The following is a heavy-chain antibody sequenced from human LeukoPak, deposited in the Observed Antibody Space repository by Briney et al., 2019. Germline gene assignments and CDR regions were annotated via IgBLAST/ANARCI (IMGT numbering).Heavy chain of an antibody. CDR2: INWNGGST. J-gene: IGHJ4*02. V-gene: IGHV3-20*04. Sequence: GGSLRLSCAASRFTFSSYWMSWVRQAPGKGLEWVSGINWNGGSTGYADSVKGRFTISRDNAKNSLYLQMNSLRAEDTALYYCARDTSSSYGSGSDYWGQGTLVTVSS. CDR3: ARDTSSSYGSGSDY. CDR1: RFTFSSYW. D-gene: IGHD3-10*01.